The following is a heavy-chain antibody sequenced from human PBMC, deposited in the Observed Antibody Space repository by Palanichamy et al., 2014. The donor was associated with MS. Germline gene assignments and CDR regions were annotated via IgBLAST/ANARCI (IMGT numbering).Heavy chain of an antibody. CDR2: ISTYNGNT. V-gene: IGHV1-18*04. CDR3: ARDIGPVPGDYYYGLDV. J-gene: IGHJ6*02. CDR1: GYTFSSYG. D-gene: IGHD3-10*01. Sequence: QVQLVQSGAEVKEPGASVRVSCKASGYTFSSYGISWARQAPGQGLEWMGWISTYNGNTKYAQKFQDRVTMTTDTSTTTAHMDLRSLRSDDSAVYFCARDIGPVPGDYYYGLDVWGQGITVTVSS.